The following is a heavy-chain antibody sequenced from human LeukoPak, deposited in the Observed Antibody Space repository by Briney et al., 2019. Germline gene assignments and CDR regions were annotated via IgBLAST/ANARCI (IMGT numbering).Heavy chain of an antibody. CDR3: AKGRGGSSGYCFDY. CDR2: ISGSGGST. CDR1: GFTFSSYA. Sequence: PGGSLRLSCAATGFTFSSYAMSWVRQAPGKGLEWVSAISGSGGSTYYADSVKGRFTISRDNSKNTLYLQMNSLRAEDTAVYYCAKGRGGSSGYCFDYWGQGTLVTVSS. V-gene: IGHV3-23*01. D-gene: IGHD3-22*01. J-gene: IGHJ4*02.